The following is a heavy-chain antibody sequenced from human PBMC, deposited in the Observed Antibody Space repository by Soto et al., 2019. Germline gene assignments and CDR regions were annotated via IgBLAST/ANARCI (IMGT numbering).Heavy chain of an antibody. J-gene: IGHJ6*01. CDR3: SRKLFQTPRKSAMGF. V-gene: IGHV1-46*02. Sequence: ASVTVSCKASGYTFNSYYIHWVLQAPGQGLEWMGVLNPSAHSASYAQKFQGRVTMTWDTPTSTVYMDQTSLTSEDTAVYYSSRKLFQTPRKSAMGFCEQGTTLTVS. D-gene: IGHD6-6*01. CDR2: LNPSAHSA. CDR1: GYTFNSYY.